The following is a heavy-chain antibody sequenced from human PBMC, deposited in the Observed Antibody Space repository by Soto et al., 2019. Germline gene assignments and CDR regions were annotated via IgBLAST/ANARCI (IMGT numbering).Heavy chain of an antibody. CDR3: ARAVGTGMATIFDY. CDR1: GFTFSSYA. CDR2: ISYDGSNK. Sequence: GGSLRLSCAASGFTFSSYAMHWVRQAPGKGLEWVAVISYDGSNKYYADSVKGRFTLSRDNSKNTLYLQMNSLKAEDTAVYYCARAVGTGMATIFDYWGQGTLVSVSS. V-gene: IGHV3-30-3*01. D-gene: IGHD5-12*01. J-gene: IGHJ4*02.